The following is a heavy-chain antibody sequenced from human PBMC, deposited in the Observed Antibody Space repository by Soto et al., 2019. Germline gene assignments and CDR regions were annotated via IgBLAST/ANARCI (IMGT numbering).Heavy chain of an antibody. J-gene: IGHJ4*02. Sequence: EVQLLESGGGLVQPGGSLRLSCAASGFTFSSYAMSWVRQAPGKGLEWVSAISGSGGSTYYADSVKGRFTISRDNSKYTLYLHMNSLRAEDTAVYYCAKDPAHCSSPSCRLFISSNLDYGGQGTLVTVSS. CDR2: ISGSGGST. V-gene: IGHV3-23*01. CDR1: GFTFSSYA. CDR3: AKDPAHCSSPSCRLFISSNLDY. D-gene: IGHD2-2*01.